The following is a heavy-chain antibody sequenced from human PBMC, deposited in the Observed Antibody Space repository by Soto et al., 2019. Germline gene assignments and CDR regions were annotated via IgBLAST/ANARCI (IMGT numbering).Heavy chain of an antibody. D-gene: IGHD2-15*01. V-gene: IGHV1-18*04. CDR3: ARVSSSIVVVPDYGMDV. J-gene: IGHJ6*02. CDR1: GYTFISHG. CDR2: ISGKNGNT. Sequence: QVQLVQSGVEVKKPGASVKVSCKASGYTFISHGISWVRQAPGQGLEWMGWISGKNGNTNYAQKLQGRVTLTTDTSTSTAYMELRSLRSYDTAVYYCARVSSSIVVVPDYGMDVWCQGTTVTVSS.